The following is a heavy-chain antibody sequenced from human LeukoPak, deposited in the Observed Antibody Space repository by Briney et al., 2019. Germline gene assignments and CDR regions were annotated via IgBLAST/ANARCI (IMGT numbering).Heavy chain of an antibody. Sequence: ASVKVSCTASGYTFTGYYMHWVRQAPGQGLEWMGWINPNSGGTNYAQKFQGRVTMTRDTSISTAYMELSRLRSDDTAVYYCARETDYGDYPDYFDYWGQGTLVTVSS. D-gene: IGHD4-17*01. CDR1: GYTFTGYY. CDR2: INPNSGGT. J-gene: IGHJ4*02. CDR3: ARETDYGDYPDYFDY. V-gene: IGHV1-2*02.